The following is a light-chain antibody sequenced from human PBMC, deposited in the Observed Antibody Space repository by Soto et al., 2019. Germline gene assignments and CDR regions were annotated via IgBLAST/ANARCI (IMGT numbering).Light chain of an antibody. Sequence: EIVLTQSPGTLSSSPGERATLSCGASQSVSSNLAWYQQKLGQDPRLLIYGASARATGIPDRFSGSGSGTDFTLTISRLEPEDFAVYYCQQYGSSGTFGQGTKVDIK. CDR1: QSVSSN. CDR2: GAS. J-gene: IGKJ1*01. CDR3: QQYGSSGT. V-gene: IGKV3-20*01.